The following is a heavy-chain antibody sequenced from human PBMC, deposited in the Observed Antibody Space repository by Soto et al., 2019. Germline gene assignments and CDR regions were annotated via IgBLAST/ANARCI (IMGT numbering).Heavy chain of an antibody. V-gene: IGHV1-3*05. CDR3: ARDSSMVRGVSNWFDP. Sequence: QVQLVQSGAEEKKPGASVKVSCKASGYTFTSYAMHWVRQAPGQRLEWMGWINAGNGNTKYSQKFQGRVTITRDTSASTAYMELSSLRSEDTAVYYCARDSSMVRGVSNWFDPWGQGTLVTVSS. CDR2: INAGNGNT. CDR1: GYTFTSYA. D-gene: IGHD3-10*01. J-gene: IGHJ5*02.